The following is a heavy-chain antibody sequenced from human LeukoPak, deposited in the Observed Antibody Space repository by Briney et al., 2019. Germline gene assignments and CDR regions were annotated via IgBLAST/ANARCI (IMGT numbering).Heavy chain of an antibody. J-gene: IGHJ4*02. Sequence: GGSLRLSCAAAGFTFSSYEMNWVRQAPGKGLEWVSYISSSGSTIYYADSVKGRFTISRDNAKNSLYLQMNSLRAEDTAVYYCARSQGYYDSSGYYIRWGQGTLVTVSS. D-gene: IGHD3-22*01. CDR3: ARSQGYYDSSGYYIR. CDR2: ISSSGSTI. CDR1: GFTFSSYE. V-gene: IGHV3-48*03.